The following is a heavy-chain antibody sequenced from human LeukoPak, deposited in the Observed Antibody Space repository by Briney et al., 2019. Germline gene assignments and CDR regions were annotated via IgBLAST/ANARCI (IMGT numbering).Heavy chain of an antibody. CDR2: ISGSGGNT. CDR3: AKGGGYSCATKFDY. D-gene: IGHD5-18*01. CDR1: GFTFSSYA. J-gene: IGHJ4*02. V-gene: IGHV3-23*01. Sequence: GESPRLSCAASGFTFSSYAMNWVRQAPGKGLEWVAAISGSGGNTYYADSVKGRLTISRDTPKNTVYLQMNSLRAEDTAVYYCAKGGGYSCATKFDYWGQGTLVTVSS.